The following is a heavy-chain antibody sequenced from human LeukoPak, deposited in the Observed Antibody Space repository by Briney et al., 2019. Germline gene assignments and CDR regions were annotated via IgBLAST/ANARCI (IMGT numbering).Heavy chain of an antibody. J-gene: IGHJ1*01. CDR2: IYYTGST. Sequence: SETLSLTCTVSGGSISSYNWTWIRQPPGKGVEWIGFIYYTGSTVYNPSLKSRVTISVDTSKNQFSLRLTSVTAADTAVYYCARDYSDSSGYSPFQHWGQGTLVTVSS. D-gene: IGHD3-22*01. V-gene: IGHV4-59*01. CDR1: GGSISSYN. CDR3: ARDYSDSSGYSPFQH.